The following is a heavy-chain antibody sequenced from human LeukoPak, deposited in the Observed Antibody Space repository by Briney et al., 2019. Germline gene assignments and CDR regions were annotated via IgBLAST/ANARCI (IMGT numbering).Heavy chain of an antibody. CDR3: ARPRGYSSSDFDY. Sequence: ASVKVSCKASGYTFTGDYMHWVRQAPGQGVEWMGWINPDSGGTNYAQKFQGRVTMTRDTSISTAYMELSRLRSDDTAVYYCARPRGYSSSDFDYWGQGTLVTVSS. CDR1: GYTFTGDY. J-gene: IGHJ4*02. CDR2: INPDSGGT. V-gene: IGHV1-2*02. D-gene: IGHD6-6*01.